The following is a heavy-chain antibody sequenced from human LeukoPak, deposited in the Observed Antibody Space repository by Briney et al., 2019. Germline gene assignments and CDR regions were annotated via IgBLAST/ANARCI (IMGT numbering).Heavy chain of an antibody. CDR1: GFTFSSYA. CDR3: AKVVLWEYYYDSSGYSYFDY. V-gene: IGHV3-23*01. D-gene: IGHD3-22*01. Sequence: GGSLRLTCAASGFTFSSYAMSWVRQAPGKGLEWVSAISGSGGSTYYADSVKGRFTISRDNSKNTLYLQMNSLRAEDTAVYYCAKVVLWEYYYDSSGYSYFDYWGQGTLVTVSS. J-gene: IGHJ4*02. CDR2: ISGSGGST.